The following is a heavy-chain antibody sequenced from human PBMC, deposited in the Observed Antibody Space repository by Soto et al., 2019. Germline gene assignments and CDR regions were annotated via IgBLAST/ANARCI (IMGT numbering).Heavy chain of an antibody. J-gene: IGHJ6*02. V-gene: IGHV1-69*08. D-gene: IGHD3-16*01. CDR2: IIPIFGKK. CDR1: GPIFSSYT. CDR3: ARGLGGRMDD. Sequence: QVQLVQSGAEVKKPGSSVRVSCKASGPIFSSYTISWVRKPPGQGLEWMGGIIPIFGKKNSTKKFQDRVTLTADKSTNTAYMELNSLRLEDTAVYYCARGLGGRMDDWGQGTTVTVSS.